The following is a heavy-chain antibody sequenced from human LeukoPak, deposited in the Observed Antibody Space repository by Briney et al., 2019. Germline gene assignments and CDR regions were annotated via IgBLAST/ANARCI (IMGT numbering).Heavy chain of an antibody. V-gene: IGHV4-34*01. CDR1: GGSFSGYY. J-gene: IGHJ4*02. CDR3: ARHPAGPDYDFWSGYYQLNNYFDY. CDR2: INHSGST. D-gene: IGHD3-3*01. Sequence: KPSETPSLTCAVYGGSFSGYYWSWIRQPPGKGLEWIGEINHSGSTNFNPSLKSRVTISVDTSKNQFSLKLSSVTAADTAVYYCARHPAGPDYDFWSGYYQLNNYFDYWGQGTLVTVSS.